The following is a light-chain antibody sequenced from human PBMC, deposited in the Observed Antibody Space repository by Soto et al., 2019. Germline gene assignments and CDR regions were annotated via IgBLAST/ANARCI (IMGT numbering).Light chain of an antibody. V-gene: IGKV3-11*01. J-gene: IGKJ4*01. CDR2: DAS. CDR1: QSVSIY. CDR3: QQRSNWLT. Sequence: EIVLTQSPATLSLSLGERATLSCRASQSVSIYLAWYQHKPGQAPRLLIYDASNRATGIPARFSGSGSGTDFTLTISSLEPEDFAVYYCQQRSNWLTFGGGTKVEIK.